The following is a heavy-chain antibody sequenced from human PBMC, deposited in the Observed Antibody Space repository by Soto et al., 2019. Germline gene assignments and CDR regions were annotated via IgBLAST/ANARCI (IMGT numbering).Heavy chain of an antibody. V-gene: IGHV3-7*05. CDR2: IREDGSAT. CDR1: GFTSSRHR. Sequence: PGGSLSFSCAASGFTSSRHRMSWVRQAPGKGLEWVANIREDGSATYFMDSVRGRFTIARDNARNSMYLQMNSLRAEDTAVYYCAKIDYGDYVPIDYWGQGTLVTVSS. CDR3: AKIDYGDYVPIDY. J-gene: IGHJ4*02. D-gene: IGHD4-17*01.